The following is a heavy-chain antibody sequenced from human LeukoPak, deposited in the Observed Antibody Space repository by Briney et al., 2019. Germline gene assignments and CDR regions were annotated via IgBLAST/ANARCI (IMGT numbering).Heavy chain of an antibody. Sequence: PGGSLRLSCAASGLRFGSYWMNWVRQAPGKGLEWVANMNQDGSEKNYVDSVKGRFTISRDNTKNSLFLQMDSLRAEDTAFYYCERGNDSPYDHTFDYWGQGTLVTVSS. D-gene: IGHD1-1*01. CDR2: MNQDGSEK. J-gene: IGHJ4*02. V-gene: IGHV3-7*03. CDR3: ERGNDSPYDHTFDY. CDR1: GLRFGSYW.